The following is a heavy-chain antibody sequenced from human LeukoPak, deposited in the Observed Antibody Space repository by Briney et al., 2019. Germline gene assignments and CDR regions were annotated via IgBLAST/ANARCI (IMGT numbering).Heavy chain of an antibody. Sequence: ASVKVSCKASGYTFTDYAINWVRQAPGQRLEWMGWINAGNDNTKYSQKFQGRVTISRDASANTAYMELSSLGSEDAAVYYCARGIWVRHNNGYYLDSWGQGTLVTVSS. J-gene: IGHJ4*02. CDR2: INAGNDNT. D-gene: IGHD3-22*01. CDR3: ARGIWVRHNNGYYLDS. V-gene: IGHV1-3*01. CDR1: GYTFTDYA.